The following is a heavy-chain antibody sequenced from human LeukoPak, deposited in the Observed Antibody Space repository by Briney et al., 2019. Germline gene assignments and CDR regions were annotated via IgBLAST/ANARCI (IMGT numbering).Heavy chain of an antibody. V-gene: IGHV3-15*04. Sequence: GGSLRLSCAASGFTFNVAWMSWVRQTPGKGLQWVARSAATPDGPITEYATPVRGRFTISRDDSRNMVYLQMRSLRTDDTAIYYCVWSSTWNKRFYLDQWGQGTLVTVSS. J-gene: IGHJ4*02. CDR3: VWSSTWNKRFYLDQ. CDR2: SAATPDGPIT. CDR1: GFTFNVAW. D-gene: IGHD6-6*01.